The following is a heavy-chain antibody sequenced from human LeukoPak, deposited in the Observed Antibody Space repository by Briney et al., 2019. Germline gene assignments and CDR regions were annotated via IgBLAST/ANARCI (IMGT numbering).Heavy chain of an antibody. D-gene: IGHD4-17*01. CDR1: GGSITSGDYY. V-gene: IGHV4-30-4*08. CDR2: IYYSGST. Sequence: SETLSLTCTVSGGSITSGDYYWSWIRQPLGKGLEWIGYIYYSGSTYYNPSLKSRVTISVDTSKNQFSLKLSSVTAADTAVYYCARGGLFGDYVNYWGQGTLVTVSS. CDR3: ARGGLFGDYVNY. J-gene: IGHJ4*02.